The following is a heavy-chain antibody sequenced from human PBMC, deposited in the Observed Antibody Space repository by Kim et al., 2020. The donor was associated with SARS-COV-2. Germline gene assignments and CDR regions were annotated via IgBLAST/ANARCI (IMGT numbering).Heavy chain of an antibody. Sequence: GGSLRLSCAASGFTFDDYAMHWVRQAPGKGLEWVSGISWNSGSIGYADSVKGRFTISRDNAKNSLYLQMNSLRAEDTALYYCAKDWGDCSGGSCYQFDYWGQGTLVTVSS. J-gene: IGHJ4*02. CDR1: GFTFDDYA. CDR3: AKDWGDCSGGSCYQFDY. CDR2: ISWNSGSI. V-gene: IGHV3-9*01. D-gene: IGHD2-15*01.